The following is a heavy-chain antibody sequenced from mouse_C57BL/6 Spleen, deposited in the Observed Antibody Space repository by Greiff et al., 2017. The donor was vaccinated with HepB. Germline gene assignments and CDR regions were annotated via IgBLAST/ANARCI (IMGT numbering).Heavy chain of an antibody. CDR3: ARDYYGSSYVGNYFDD. CDR1: GYAFSSSW. V-gene: IGHV1-82*01. D-gene: IGHD1-1*01. J-gene: IGHJ2*01. Sequence: QVQLQQSGPELVKPGASVKISCKASGYAFSSSWMNWVKQRPGKGLEWIGRIYPGDGDTNYNGKFKGKATLTADKSSSTAYMQLSSLTSEDSAVYFCARDYYGSSYVGNYFDDWGQGTTLTVSS. CDR2: IYPGDGDT.